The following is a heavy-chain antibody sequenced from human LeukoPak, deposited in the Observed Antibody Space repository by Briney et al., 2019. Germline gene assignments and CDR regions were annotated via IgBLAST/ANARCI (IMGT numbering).Heavy chain of an antibody. CDR1: GGSFSGYY. V-gene: IGHV4-34*01. D-gene: IGHD3-22*01. CDR3: ARGGMTYYYDSSGYYYYYYFDY. J-gene: IGHJ4*02. CDR2: INHSGST. Sequence: SETLSLTCAVYGGSFSGYYWSWIRQPPGKGLEWIGEINHSGSTNYNPSLKSRVTISVDTSKNQFSLKLSSVTAADTAVYYCARGGMTYYYDSSGYYYYYYFDYWGQGTLVTVSS.